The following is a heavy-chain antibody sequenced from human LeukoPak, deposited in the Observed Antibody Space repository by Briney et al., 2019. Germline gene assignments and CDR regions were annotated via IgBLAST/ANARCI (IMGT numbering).Heavy chain of an antibody. J-gene: IGHJ6*03. CDR1: GDSINDHY. D-gene: IGHD2-15*01. V-gene: IGHV4-59*08. CDR2: IYCSVSN. Sequence: SETLSLTCTVSGDSINDHYWSWIRQPPGEGLEWIGYIYCSVSNNYKPCLKSRVTISIDTSKSQFSLKLTSVTAADTGVYYCARQRCSGNTCYRVDQLYYMDVWGKGTTVTVSS. CDR3: ARQRCSGNTCYRVDQLYYMDV.